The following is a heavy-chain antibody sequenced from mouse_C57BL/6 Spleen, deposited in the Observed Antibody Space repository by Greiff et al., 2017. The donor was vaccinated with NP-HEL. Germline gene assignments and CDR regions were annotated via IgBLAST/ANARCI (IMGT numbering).Heavy chain of an antibody. D-gene: IGHD2-5*01. CDR3: ARGGYYSKDYYAMDY. CDR2: IFPGSGST. CDR1: GYTFTDYY. V-gene: IGHV1-75*01. Sequence: QVQLQQSGPELVKPGASVKISCKASGYTFTDYYINWVKQRPGQGLEWIGWIFPGSGSTYYNEKFKGKATLTVDKSSSTAYMLLSSLTSEDSAVYFCARGGYYSKDYYAMDYWGQGTSVTVSS. J-gene: IGHJ4*01.